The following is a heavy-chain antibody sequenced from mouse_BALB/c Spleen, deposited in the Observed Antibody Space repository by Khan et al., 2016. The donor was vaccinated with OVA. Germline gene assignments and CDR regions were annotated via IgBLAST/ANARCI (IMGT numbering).Heavy chain of an antibody. D-gene: IGHD3-1*01. V-gene: IGHV3-2*02. CDR1: VYSITSGYG. Sequence: EVQLQESGPGLVKPSQSLSLTCTVTVYSITSGYGWNLIRQFPGNKLEWMVYISYSGSTNYNPSLKSRISINRDTTKNQFLLQLNYVTTEDTATYYCARRARIKYWGQGTTLTVSS. J-gene: IGHJ2*01. CDR2: ISYSGST. CDR3: ARRARIKY.